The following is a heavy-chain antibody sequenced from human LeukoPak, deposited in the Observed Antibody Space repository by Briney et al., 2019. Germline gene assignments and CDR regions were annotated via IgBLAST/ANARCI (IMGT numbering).Heavy chain of an antibody. D-gene: IGHD3-3*01. CDR1: GFTFSSYW. CDR3: ARRDFWSGPTFDY. J-gene: IGHJ4*02. CDR2: IKQDGSET. Sequence: PGGSLRLSCAASGFTFSSYWMSWVRQAPGKGLEWVANIKQDGSETHYVDSVKGRFTISRDNAKKSLYLQMNSLRVEDTAVYYCARRDFWSGPTFDYWGQGTLLTVSS. V-gene: IGHV3-7*01.